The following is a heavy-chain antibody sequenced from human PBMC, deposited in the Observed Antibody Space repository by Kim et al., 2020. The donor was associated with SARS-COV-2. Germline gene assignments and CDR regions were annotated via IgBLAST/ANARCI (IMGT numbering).Heavy chain of an antibody. CDR2: ISGSGSST. Sequence: GGSLRLSCAASGFTFNNSVMSWVRQAPGKGLEWVSAISGSGSSTYYADSVKGRFTISRDNPKNTLYLQMNSLRAEDTAVYYCVIWFGELGWGQGTLVTVSS. CDR1: GFTFNNSV. CDR3: VIWFGELG. V-gene: IGHV3-23*01. D-gene: IGHD3-10*01. J-gene: IGHJ4*02.